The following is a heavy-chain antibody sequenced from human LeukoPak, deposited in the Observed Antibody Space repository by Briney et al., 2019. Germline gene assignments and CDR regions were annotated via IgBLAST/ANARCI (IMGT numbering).Heavy chain of an antibody. D-gene: IGHD6-6*01. CDR2: IIPIFGTA. J-gene: IGHJ6*03. Sequence: SVKVSCKASGGTFSSYAISWVRQAPGQGLEWMGGIIPIFGTANYAQKFQGRVTITTDESTSTAHMELSSLRSEDTAVYYCARTEYSSSSHYYYYYMDVWGKGTTVTVSS. V-gene: IGHV1-69*05. CDR3: ARTEYSSSSHYYYYYMDV. CDR1: GGTFSSYA.